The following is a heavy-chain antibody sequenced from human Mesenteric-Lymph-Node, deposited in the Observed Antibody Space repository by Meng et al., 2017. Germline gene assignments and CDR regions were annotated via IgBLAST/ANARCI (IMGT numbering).Heavy chain of an antibody. CDR3: ARDLGGDMDV. J-gene: IGHJ6*02. CDR1: GFTVSSTF. D-gene: IGHD3-10*01. V-gene: IGHV3-48*04. Sequence: GESLKISCVVSGFTVSSTFMSWVRQAPGKGPEWVSYISSSGSTTYYADSVKGRFTISRDNAKNSLYLQMNSLRVEDTAVYYCARDLGGDMDVWGQGTTVTVSS. CDR2: ISSSGSTT.